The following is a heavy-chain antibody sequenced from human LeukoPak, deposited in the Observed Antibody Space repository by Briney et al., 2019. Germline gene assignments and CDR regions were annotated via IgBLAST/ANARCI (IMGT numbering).Heavy chain of an antibody. CDR1: GGSISTYY. CDR2: IYYSGST. D-gene: IGHD3-10*01. V-gene: IGHV4-59*12. J-gene: IGHJ3*02. CDR3: AKSNGYGLVDI. Sequence: PSETLSLTCTVSGGSISTYYWSWIRQPPGKGLQWIGYIYYSGSTNYNPSLKSRVTMSVDTSKNQFSLKLSSVTAADTAVYYCAKSNGYGLVDIWGQGTMVTVSS.